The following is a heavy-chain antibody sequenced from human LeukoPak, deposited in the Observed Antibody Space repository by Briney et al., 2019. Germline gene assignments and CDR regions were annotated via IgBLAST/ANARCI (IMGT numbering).Heavy chain of an antibody. CDR1: GFTFSSYA. CDR2: ISGSGGST. D-gene: IGHD1-26*01. J-gene: IGHJ6*02. CDR3: AKRGDSGSYHYYYYGMDV. V-gene: IGHV3-23*01. Sequence: PGGSLRLSCAASGFTFSSYAMSWVREAPGKGLEWVSAISGSGGSTYYADCVKGRFTISRDNSKNTLYLQMNRLRAEDTAVYYCAKRGDSGSYHYYYYGMDVWGQGTTVTVSS.